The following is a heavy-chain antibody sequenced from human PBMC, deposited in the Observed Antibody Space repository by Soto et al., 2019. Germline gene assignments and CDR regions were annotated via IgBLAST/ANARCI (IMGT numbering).Heavy chain of an antibody. CDR3: AGRYFGLLTGYYNGF. CDR1: GFPFNNYW. Sequence: QLLASGGGLVQPGGSRRRSCAASGFPFNNYWMHWVRHTPGKGLDWVSRISGDGSTTYYADSVTGRFTVSRDNAKKALYLHMSGLRAEDTACYFCAGRYFGLLTGYYNGFWGQGNLVYVSS. J-gene: IGHJ4*02. D-gene: IGHD3-9*01. V-gene: IGHV3-74*01. CDR2: ISGDGSTT.